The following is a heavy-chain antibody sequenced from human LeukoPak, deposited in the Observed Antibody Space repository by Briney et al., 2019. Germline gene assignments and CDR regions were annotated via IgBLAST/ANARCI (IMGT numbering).Heavy chain of an antibody. V-gene: IGHV3-23*01. D-gene: IGHD2-2*01. CDR1: EVTLRNYA. J-gene: IGHJ4*02. CDR2: ISGDGEST. Sequence: GGSLRLSCAASEVTLRNYAMTWIRQAPGKGLQWVSVISGDGESTYYADSVRGRFTISRDNSKNTMYLQMNNLRAEDTAIYYCAKDRDCSSTGCYVFANWGQGTLVTVSS. CDR3: AKDRDCSSTGCYVFAN.